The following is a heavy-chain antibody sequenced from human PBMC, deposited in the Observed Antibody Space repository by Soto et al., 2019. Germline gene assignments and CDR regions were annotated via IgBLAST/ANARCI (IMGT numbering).Heavy chain of an antibody. CDR1: GGSISSYY. CDR2: IYYSGST. CDR3: ARVRIAAAWWFEP. D-gene: IGHD6-13*01. V-gene: IGHV4-59*01. J-gene: IGHJ5*02. Sequence: SETLSLTCTVSGGSISSYYWSWIRQPPGKGLGWIGYIYYSGSTNYNPSLKSRVTISVDTSKNQFSLKLSSVTAADTAVYYCARVRIAAAWWFEPWGQGTLVTVSS.